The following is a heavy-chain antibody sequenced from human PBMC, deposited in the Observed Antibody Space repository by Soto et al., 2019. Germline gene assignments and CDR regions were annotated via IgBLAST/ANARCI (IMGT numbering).Heavy chain of an antibody. Sequence: SVKVSCKASGGTFSSYAISWVRQAPGQGLEWMGGIIPIFGTANYAQKFQGRVTITADESTSTAYMELSSLRSEDTAVYYCARRLVAAKDYYGMDVWGQGTTVTLSS. D-gene: IGHD2-15*01. CDR1: GGTFSSYA. J-gene: IGHJ6*02. CDR2: IIPIFGTA. CDR3: ARRLVAAKDYYGMDV. V-gene: IGHV1-69*13.